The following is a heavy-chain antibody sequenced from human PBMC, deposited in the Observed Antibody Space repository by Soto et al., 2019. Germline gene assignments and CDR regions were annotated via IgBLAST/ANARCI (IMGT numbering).Heavy chain of an antibody. J-gene: IGHJ5*01. Sequence: QVQLVQSGAEVKKPGASVKVSCKASGYTFTSYGIIWVRQAPGQGLEWMGWISAYNGNTNYAQKLQGRITMTTDTPTSTDYMEPRSLRSDDTAVYYCVRDRGFVVLPSAADWFDPWGQGTLVTVSS. D-gene: IGHD2-2*01. CDR2: ISAYNGNT. CDR1: GYTFTSYG. V-gene: IGHV1-18*04. CDR3: VRDRGFVVLPSAADWFDP.